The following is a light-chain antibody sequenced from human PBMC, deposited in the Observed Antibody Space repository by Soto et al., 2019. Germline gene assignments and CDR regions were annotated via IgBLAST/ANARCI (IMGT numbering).Light chain of an antibody. Sequence: ELILTQSAATLSLSPGERATLSCGASQSVSSSYVAWYQHRPGLAPRLLIHDASSRATGIPDRFSATKSGTDGTINIRRLEPEDAEVYDGQQYGRSPITFGPGTRLEI. CDR3: QQYGRSPIT. CDR1: QSVSSSY. J-gene: IGKJ5*01. V-gene: IGKV3D-20*01. CDR2: DAS.